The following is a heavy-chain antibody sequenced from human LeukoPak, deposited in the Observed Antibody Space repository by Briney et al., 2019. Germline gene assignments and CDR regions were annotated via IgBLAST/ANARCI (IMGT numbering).Heavy chain of an antibody. V-gene: IGHV1-24*01. J-gene: IGHJ4*02. CDR3: AILYDYVWGSYRSFGY. Sequence: ASVKVSCKVSGYTLTELSMHWVRQAPGKGLEWMGGFDPEDGETIYAQKFQGRVTMTEDTSTDTAYMELGSLRSEDTAVYYCAILYDYVWGSYRSFGYWGQGTLVTVSS. CDR2: FDPEDGET. CDR1: GYTLTELS. D-gene: IGHD3-16*02.